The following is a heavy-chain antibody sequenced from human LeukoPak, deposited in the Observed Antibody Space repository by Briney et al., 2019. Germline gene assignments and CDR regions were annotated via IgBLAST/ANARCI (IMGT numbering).Heavy chain of an antibody. V-gene: IGHV3-30*18. CDR1: GFTFNNYV. CDR3: AKPKFSVLWFFDY. CDR2: ISYDGYNE. J-gene: IGHJ4*02. D-gene: IGHD3-9*01. Sequence: PGGSLRLSCAASGFTFNNYVMHWVRQSPGRGLEWLAFISYDGYNEDYADSVRGRFSISRDNSKNTLYLQMSSLRPEDTAVYYCAKPKFSVLWFFDYWGQGSLVTVSS.